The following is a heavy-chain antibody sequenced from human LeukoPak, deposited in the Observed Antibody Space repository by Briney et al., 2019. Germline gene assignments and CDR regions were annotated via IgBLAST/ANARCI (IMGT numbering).Heavy chain of an antibody. CDR1: GGSISSYY. D-gene: IGHD3-16*02. CDR2: IYYSGST. J-gene: IGHJ4*02. V-gene: IGHV4-59*01. Sequence: SETLSLTCTVSGGSISSYYWSWIRQPPGKGLEWIGYIYYSGSTNYNPSLKSRFTISVDTSKNQFSLKLSSVTAADTAVYYCARVPYYDYVWGSYRYKRAPNFDYWGQGTLVTVSS. CDR3: ARVPYYDYVWGSYRYKRAPNFDY.